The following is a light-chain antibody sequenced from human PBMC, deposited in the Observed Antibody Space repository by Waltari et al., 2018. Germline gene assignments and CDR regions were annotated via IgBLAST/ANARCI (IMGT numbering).Light chain of an antibody. CDR3: QQYYSSPRT. J-gene: IGKJ1*01. CDR1: QSVLHSSNNKDY. Sequence: DIVMTQSPDSLAVSLGERAAINCKSRQSVLHSSNNKDYLAWFQPKPGQPPNLLIYWASTRESGIPDRFSVSGSGTDFTLTISSLQAEDVAVYYCQQYYSSPRTFGQGTKVEIK. CDR2: WAS. V-gene: IGKV4-1*01.